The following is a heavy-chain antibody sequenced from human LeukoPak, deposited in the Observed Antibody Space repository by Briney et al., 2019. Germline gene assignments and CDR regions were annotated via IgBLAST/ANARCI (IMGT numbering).Heavy chain of an antibody. CDR1: GFTFSSYA. CDR2: ISGSGGST. Sequence: PGGSLRLSCAASGFTFSSYAMSWVRQAPGKGLEWVSAISGSGGSTDYADSVKGRFTISRDNSKNTLYLQMNSLRAEDTAVYYCAKIIVVVPAAPRTPYYYYMDVWGKGTTVTVSS. CDR3: AKIIVVVPAAPRTPYYYYMDV. D-gene: IGHD2-2*01. V-gene: IGHV3-23*01. J-gene: IGHJ6*03.